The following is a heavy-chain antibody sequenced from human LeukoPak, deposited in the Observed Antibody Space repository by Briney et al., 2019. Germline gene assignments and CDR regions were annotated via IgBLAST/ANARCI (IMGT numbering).Heavy chain of an antibody. Sequence: KPSETLSLTCTVSGYSINSGYFWGWIRQPLGKGLEWFGSIYHSGSTYYNPSLKSRVTISVDTSKNQFSLKLTSVTAADTAVYYCARGYSSGWYLYYFDYWGQGTLVTVSS. J-gene: IGHJ4*02. CDR3: ARGYSSGWYLYYFDY. CDR1: GYSINSGYF. D-gene: IGHD6-19*01. V-gene: IGHV4-38-2*02. CDR2: IYHSGST.